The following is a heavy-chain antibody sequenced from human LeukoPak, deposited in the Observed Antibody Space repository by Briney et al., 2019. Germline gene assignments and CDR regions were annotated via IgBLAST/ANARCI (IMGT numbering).Heavy chain of an antibody. Sequence: GGSLRLSCAASGFIFSNYAFDWVRQAPGKGLEWVAAISSSSSYIYYADSLRGRFTISRDNAKNSLYLQLNSLSGEDTAVYYCTRGNLDGSPGDYWGQGTLVIVSS. CDR3: TRGNLDGSPGDY. J-gene: IGHJ4*02. D-gene: IGHD2/OR15-2a*01. V-gene: IGHV3-21*01. CDR1: GFIFSNYA. CDR2: ISSSSSYI.